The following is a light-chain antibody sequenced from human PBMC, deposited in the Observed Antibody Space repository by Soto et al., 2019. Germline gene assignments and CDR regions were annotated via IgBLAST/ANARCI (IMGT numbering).Light chain of an antibody. V-gene: IGLV2-14*01. CDR2: EVS. J-gene: IGLJ2*01. Sequence: QSALTQPASVSGSPGQSITISCTGTSSDVGDYNYVSWYQQHPGKAPKLMIYEVSNRPSGVSDRFSGSKSGNTASLAISGIQAEDEADYYCSSYTTSSTPLFGGGTQLTVL. CDR1: SSDVGDYNY. CDR3: SSYTTSSTPL.